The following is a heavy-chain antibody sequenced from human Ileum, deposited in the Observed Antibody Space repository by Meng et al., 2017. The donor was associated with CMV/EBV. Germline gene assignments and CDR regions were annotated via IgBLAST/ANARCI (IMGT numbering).Heavy chain of an antibody. CDR1: WSGRSSSTGT. D-gene: IGHD6-13*01. V-gene: IGHV6-1*01. Sequence: VPESGPVPGKTSQTFVLSGGIVWSGRSSSTGTGNWIRKAPSRGLEWLGRRYNSYKLFNDYGLSVRGRITINPVISKNRLSLQLNSATHEGTAVYCCVRITGNSWLDYWGRGTLVTVSS. CDR3: VRITGNSWLDY. CDR2: RYNSYKLFN. J-gene: IGHJ4*02.